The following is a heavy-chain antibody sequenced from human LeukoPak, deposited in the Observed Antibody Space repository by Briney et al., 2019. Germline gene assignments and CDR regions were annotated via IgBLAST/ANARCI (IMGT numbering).Heavy chain of an antibody. CDR1: GYTFTSYA. D-gene: IGHD3-22*01. Sequence: SVKVSCKASGYTFTSYAMNWVRQAPGQGLEWMGGIIPILGAANHAQKFQVRVAITADESTSTAYMDLSRLTSEDTAVYYCARGDYYESSGTRFDYWGQGTLVSVSS. CDR2: IIPILGAA. CDR3: ARGDYYESSGTRFDY. J-gene: IGHJ4*02. V-gene: IGHV1-69*13.